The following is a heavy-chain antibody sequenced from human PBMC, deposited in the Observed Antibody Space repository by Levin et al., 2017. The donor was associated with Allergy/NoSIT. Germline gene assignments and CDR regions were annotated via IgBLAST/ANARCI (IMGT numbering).Heavy chain of an antibody. J-gene: IGHJ4*02. CDR3: SRFSTHDSGWYVDS. CDR1: GFTFSIYT. Sequence: GESLKISCAASGFTFSIYTMNWVRQAPGKGLECVSYISSGSSTIYYADSVKGRFTISRDNAKNSLYLQMNSLRAEDTAVYYCSRFSTHDSGWYVDSWGQGPLVTVSS. D-gene: IGHD6-19*01. CDR2: ISSGSSTI. V-gene: IGHV3-48*01.